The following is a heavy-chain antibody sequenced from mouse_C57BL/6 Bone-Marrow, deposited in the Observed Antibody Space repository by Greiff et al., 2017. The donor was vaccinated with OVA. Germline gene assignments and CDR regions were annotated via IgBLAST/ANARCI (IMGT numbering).Heavy chain of an antibody. CDR2: INYDGSST. CDR1: GFTFSDYY. CDR3: ARERDLFDYFDY. V-gene: IGHV5-16*01. Sequence: DVKLVESEGGLVQPGSSMKLSCTASGFTFSDYYMAWVRQVPEKGLEWVANINYDGSSTYYLDSLKSRFIISRDNAKNILYLQMSSLKSEDTATYYCARERDLFDYFDYWGQGTTLTVSS. D-gene: IGHD6-2*01. J-gene: IGHJ2*01.